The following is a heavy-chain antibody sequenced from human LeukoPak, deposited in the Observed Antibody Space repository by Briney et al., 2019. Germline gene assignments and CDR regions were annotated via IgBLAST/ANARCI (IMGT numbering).Heavy chain of an antibody. V-gene: IGHV1-69*06. CDR2: IIPIFGTT. CDR3: ARSLGYYFDHTGYYPDDAFDI. Sequence: GASVTVSFKASGGTFNIYAISWVRQAPGQGREWMGGIIPIFGTTNSAQKFQGRVNITADKSTNTDYMELGSLRSEDTAMYYCARSLGYYFDHTGYYPDDAFDIWGQGTMVTVYS. J-gene: IGHJ3*02. D-gene: IGHD3-22*01. CDR1: GGTFNIYA.